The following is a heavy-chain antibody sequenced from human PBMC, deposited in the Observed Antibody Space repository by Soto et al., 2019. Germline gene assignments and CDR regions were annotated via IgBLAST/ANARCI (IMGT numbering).Heavy chain of an antibody. CDR1: GYIFSTHW. Sequence: PGEALKISWKGSGYIFSTHWISWGRQRPGNGLEWMGVIYPGDSDTRYSPSFQGQVTISADKSIGTALLQWSSLKASDTAIYYCARHRGAVGYYYGMDVWGQGTTVTVSS. CDR3: ARHRGAVGYYYGMDV. J-gene: IGHJ6*02. D-gene: IGHD6-13*01. CDR2: IYPGDSDT. V-gene: IGHV5-51*01.